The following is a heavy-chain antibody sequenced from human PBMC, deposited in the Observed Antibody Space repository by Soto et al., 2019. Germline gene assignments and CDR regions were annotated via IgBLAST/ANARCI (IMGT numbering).Heavy chain of an antibody. Sequence: EVQLVESGGGLVQPGGSLRLSCAATGFTFSTYWVHWVRQAPGKGLVWVSRINSDGSTTNYADSVKGRFTIARDNAKNTQYLQMNSLRAEDTAVYYCARGGGNSDWYSAFDIWGQGTMVTVSS. V-gene: IGHV3-74*01. J-gene: IGHJ3*02. CDR2: INSDGSTT. CDR1: GFTFSTYW. D-gene: IGHD6-19*01. CDR3: ARGGGNSDWYSAFDI.